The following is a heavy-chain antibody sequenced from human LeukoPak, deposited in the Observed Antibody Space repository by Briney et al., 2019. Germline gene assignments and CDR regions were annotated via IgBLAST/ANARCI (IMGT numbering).Heavy chain of an antibody. V-gene: IGHV3-33*01. CDR1: GFIFSDYG. D-gene: IGHD1-1*01. CDR3: ARWGGTRQYYFDY. CDR2: TRFDGSIK. J-gene: IGHJ4*02. Sequence: GGSLRLSCAVSGFIFSDYGFHWVRQAPGKGLEWVAVTRFDGSIKQYADSVKGRFTISRDDSKNTLYLQTNSLKSEDTAVYYCARWGGTRQYYFDYWGRGTLVTVSS.